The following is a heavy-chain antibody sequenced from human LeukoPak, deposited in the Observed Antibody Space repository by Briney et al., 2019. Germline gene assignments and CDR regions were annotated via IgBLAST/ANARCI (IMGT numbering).Heavy chain of an antibody. J-gene: IGHJ3*02. CDR2: IYYSGST. CDR1: GGSISSSSYY. V-gene: IGHV4-39*07. CDR3: ASFGYSYGVGAFDI. Sequence: ASETLSLTCTVSGGSISSSSYYWGWIRQPPGKGLEWIGSIYYSGSTYYNPSLKSRVTISIDTSKNQFSVKLSSVTAADTAVYYCASFGYSYGVGAFDIWGQGTMVTVSS. D-gene: IGHD5-18*01.